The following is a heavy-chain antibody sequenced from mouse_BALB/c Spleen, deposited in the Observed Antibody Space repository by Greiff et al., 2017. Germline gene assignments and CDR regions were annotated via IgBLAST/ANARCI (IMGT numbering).Heavy chain of an antibody. Sequence: EVQVVESGGGLVKPGGSLKLSCAASGFSFSSYAMSWVRQSPEKRLEWVAEISSGGSYTYYPDTVTGRFTISRDNAKNTLYLEMSSLRSEDTAMYYCAREDYWGQGTSVTVSS. CDR2: ISSGGSYT. CDR3: AREDY. V-gene: IGHV5-9-4*01. J-gene: IGHJ4*01. CDR1: GFSFSSYA.